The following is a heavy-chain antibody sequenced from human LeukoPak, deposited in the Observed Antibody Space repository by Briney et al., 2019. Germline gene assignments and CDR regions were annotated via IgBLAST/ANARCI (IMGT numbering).Heavy chain of an antibody. J-gene: IGHJ4*02. V-gene: IGHV3-23*01. CDR1: GLTFSSHW. CDR2: ISGSGGST. D-gene: IGHD2-15*01. Sequence: GGSLRLSCAASGLTFSSHWMHWVRQAPGKGLEWVSAISGSGGSTYYADSVKGRFTISRDNSKNTLYLQMNGLRAEDTAVYYCAKPKSRYCSGGSCYFFDYWGQGTLVTVSS. CDR3: AKPKSRYCSGGSCYFFDY.